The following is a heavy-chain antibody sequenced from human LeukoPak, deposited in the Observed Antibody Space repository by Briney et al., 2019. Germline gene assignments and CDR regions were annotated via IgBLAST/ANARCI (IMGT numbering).Heavy chain of an antibody. CDR3: AELGVTMIGGV. Sequence: GGSLRLSCGASGFTFSRYWMHWVRQAPGKGLVWVSRINSDGSSTNYADSVKGRFTISRDNAKNSLYLQMNSLRAEDTAVYYCAELGVTMIGGVWGKGTTVTISS. CDR1: GFTFSRYW. J-gene: IGHJ6*04. V-gene: IGHV3-74*01. D-gene: IGHD3-10*02. CDR2: INSDGSST.